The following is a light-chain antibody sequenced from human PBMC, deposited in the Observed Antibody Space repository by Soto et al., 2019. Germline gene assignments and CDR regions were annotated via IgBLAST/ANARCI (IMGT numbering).Light chain of an antibody. J-gene: IGLJ1*01. Sequence: QSALTQPASVSGSPGQSITISCTGTSSDVGGYKYVSWYQHHPGKAPKLMIYEVSNRPSGVSNRFSGSKSGNTASLTISGLQVEDEADYYCSSYTRSSSLVFGNGIKVTVL. CDR2: EVS. CDR1: SSDVGGYKY. V-gene: IGLV2-14*01. CDR3: SSYTRSSSLV.